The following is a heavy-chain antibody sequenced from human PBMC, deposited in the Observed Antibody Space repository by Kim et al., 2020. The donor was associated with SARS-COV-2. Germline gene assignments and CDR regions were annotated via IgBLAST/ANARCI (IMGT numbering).Heavy chain of an antibody. CDR3: ARGGYYDSSGYHPFDY. Sequence: KCQGRVTSARDTSASTAYMELSSLRSEDTAVYYCARGGYYDSSGYHPFDYWGQGTLVTVSS. D-gene: IGHD3-22*01. V-gene: IGHV1-3*01. J-gene: IGHJ4*02.